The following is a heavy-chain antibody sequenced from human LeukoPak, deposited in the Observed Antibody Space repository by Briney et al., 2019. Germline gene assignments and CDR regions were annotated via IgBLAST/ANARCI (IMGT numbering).Heavy chain of an antibody. CDR2: INHSGST. D-gene: IGHD1-26*01. V-gene: IGHV4-34*01. Sequence: SETLSLTCAVYGGPFSGYYWSWIRQPPGKGLEWIGEINHSGSTNYNPSLKSRVTISVDTSKNQFSLKLSSVTAAGTAVYYCARGPHSYAFDIWGQGTMVTVSS. CDR3: ARGPHSYAFDI. J-gene: IGHJ3*02. CDR1: GGPFSGYY.